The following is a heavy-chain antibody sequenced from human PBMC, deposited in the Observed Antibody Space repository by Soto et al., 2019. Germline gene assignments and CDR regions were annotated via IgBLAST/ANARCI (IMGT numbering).Heavy chain of an antibody. J-gene: IGHJ3*02. D-gene: IGHD5-18*01. CDR3: ARDGYSYGDAFDI. CDR2: ISSSSSYI. V-gene: IGHV3-21*01. Sequence: GGSLRLSCAASGFTVSSYSMNWVRQAPGKGLEWVSSISSSSSYIYYADSVKGRFTISRDNAKNSLYLQMNSLRSEATAVYYCARDGYSYGDAFDIWGRGTMVTVSS. CDR1: GFTVSSYS.